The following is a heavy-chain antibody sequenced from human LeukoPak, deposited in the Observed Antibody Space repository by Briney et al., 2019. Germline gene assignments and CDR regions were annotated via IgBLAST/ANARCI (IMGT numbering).Heavy chain of an antibody. J-gene: IGHJ6*03. CDR3: ARDIYPGKYDMTYYMDV. CDR2: ISSSSSYI. V-gene: IGHV3-21*01. CDR1: GFTFSSYS. Sequence: PGGSLRLSCAASGFTFSSYSMNWVRQAPGKGLEWVSSISSSSSYIYYADSVKGRFTISRDNAKNSLYLQMNSLRAEDTAVYYCARDIYPGKYDMTYYMDVWGKGTTVTVSS. D-gene: IGHD3-9*01.